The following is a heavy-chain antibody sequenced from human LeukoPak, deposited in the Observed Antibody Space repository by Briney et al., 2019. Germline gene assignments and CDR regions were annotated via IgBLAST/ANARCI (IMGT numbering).Heavy chain of an antibody. Sequence: SQTLSLTCTVSGGSISSGGYYWSWIRQHPGKGLEWIGYIYYSGSTYYYPSLKSRVTISVDTSKNQFSLKLSSVTAADTAVYYCAREEYTTVTFDYWGQGTLVTVSS. D-gene: IGHD4-17*01. J-gene: IGHJ4*02. CDR2: IYYSGST. CDR3: AREEYTTVTFDY. CDR1: GGSISSGGYY. V-gene: IGHV4-31*03.